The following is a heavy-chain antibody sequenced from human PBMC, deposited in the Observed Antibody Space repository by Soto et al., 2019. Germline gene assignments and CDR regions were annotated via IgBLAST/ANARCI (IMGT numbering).Heavy chain of an antibody. Sequence: GGSLRLSCAASGFTFSNAWMNWVRQAPGKGLEWVGRIKSKTDGGTTDYAAPVKGRFTISRDDSKNTLYLQMNSLKTEDTAVYYCTHLWLPGKSSHGMDVWGQGTTVTVSS. CDR1: GFTFSNAW. V-gene: IGHV3-15*07. CDR3: THLWLPGKSSHGMDV. J-gene: IGHJ6*02. CDR2: IKSKTDGGTT. D-gene: IGHD3-10*01.